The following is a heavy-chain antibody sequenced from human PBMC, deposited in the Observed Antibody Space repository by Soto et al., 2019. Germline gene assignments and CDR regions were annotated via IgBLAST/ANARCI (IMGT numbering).Heavy chain of an antibody. Sequence: GASVKVSCKASGYTFTSYGISWVLQAPGQGLEWMGWISAYNGNTNYAQKLQGRVTMTTDTSTSTAYMELRSLRSDDTAVYYCARDRGGGYSYGYYYYYGMDVWGQGTTVTVSS. V-gene: IGHV1-18*04. D-gene: IGHD5-18*01. CDR2: ISAYNGNT. CDR3: ARDRGGGYSYGYYYYYGMDV. J-gene: IGHJ6*02. CDR1: GYTFTSYG.